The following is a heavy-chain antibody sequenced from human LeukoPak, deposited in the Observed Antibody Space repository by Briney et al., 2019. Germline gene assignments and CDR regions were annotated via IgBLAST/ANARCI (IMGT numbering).Heavy chain of an antibody. J-gene: IGHJ5*02. V-gene: IGHV1-2*02. Sequence: ASVKVSCKASGYTFTGYYMHWVRQAPGQGLEWMGWINPNSGGTNYAQKFQGRVTMTRDTSISTAYMELSRLRSDDTAVYYCARRRGYSGNWFDPWGQGTLGTVSS. D-gene: IGHD5-12*01. CDR1: GYTFTGYY. CDR2: INPNSGGT. CDR3: ARRRGYSGNWFDP.